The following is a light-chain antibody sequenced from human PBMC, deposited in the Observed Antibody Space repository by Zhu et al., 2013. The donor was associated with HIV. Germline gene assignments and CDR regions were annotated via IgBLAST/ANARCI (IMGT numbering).Light chain of an antibody. CDR2: GAS. CDR1: QSVSNNF. Sequence: VLTQSPETLSLSPGERATLSCRPSQSVSNNFLAWYQHKPGQAPRLLIYGASNRASGVPDRFSGSGSGTNFTLTISRLEPEDFAVYYCQQYGISLMYTFGQGTKLEIK. V-gene: IGKV3-20*01. J-gene: IGKJ2*01. CDR3: QQYGISLMYT.